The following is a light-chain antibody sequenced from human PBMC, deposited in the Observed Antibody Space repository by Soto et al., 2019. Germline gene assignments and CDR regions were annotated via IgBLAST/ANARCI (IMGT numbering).Light chain of an antibody. CDR3: SSYTGSSIYV. CDR1: SSDVGGYNY. Sequence: QSVLTQPASVSGSPGQSITISCTGTSSDVGGYNYVSWYQQHPGKAPKLMIYDVSNRPSGISNRFSGSKSGNTASLTISGLRAEEGAVYYCSSYTGSSIYVLETGTRVPFL. J-gene: IGLJ1*01. CDR2: DVS. V-gene: IGLV2-14*01.